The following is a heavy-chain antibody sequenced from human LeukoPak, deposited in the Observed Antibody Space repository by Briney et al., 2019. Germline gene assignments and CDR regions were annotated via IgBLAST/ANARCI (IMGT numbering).Heavy chain of an antibody. V-gene: IGHV5-51*01. CDR2: IYPGDSDT. CDR3: ASAYCSGGSCYSGFDY. D-gene: IGHD2-15*01. J-gene: IGHJ4*02. Sequence: GESLKISCKGSGYSFTSYWIGWVRQMPGKGLEWMGIIYPGDSDTRYSPSFQGQVTISADKSISTAYLQWSSLKASDTARYYCASAYCSGGSCYSGFDYWGQGTLVTVSS. CDR1: GYSFTSYW.